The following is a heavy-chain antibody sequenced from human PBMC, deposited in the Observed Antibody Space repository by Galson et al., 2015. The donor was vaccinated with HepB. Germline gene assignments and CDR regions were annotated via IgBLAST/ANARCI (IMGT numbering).Heavy chain of an antibody. CDR3: ARGLGTRFSNSWYFYDGMDV. CDR1: GFIVSSHY. D-gene: IGHD2/OR15-2a*01. CDR2: IFGGDST. Sequence: SLRLSCAASGFIVSSHYMTWVRQTPGRGLEWVSVIFGGDSTYYADSVKGRFTISRDNSKNTVYLQMNSLGAGDSALYYCARGLGTRFSNSWYFYDGMDVWGQGTTAIVSS. J-gene: IGHJ6*02. V-gene: IGHV3-66*01.